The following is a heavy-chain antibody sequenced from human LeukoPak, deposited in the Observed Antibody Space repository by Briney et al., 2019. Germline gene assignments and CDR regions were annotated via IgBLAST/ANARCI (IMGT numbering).Heavy chain of an antibody. CDR2: INPKSGGA. Sequence: ASVKVSCKASGFTFNAYNIHWVRQAPGQGLEWMGWINPKSGGANYAQKFQGRVTMTWDTSISAAYMELSRLRSDDTAVYYCAREYILTAYYGDYWGQGTLVTVSS. D-gene: IGHD3-9*01. CDR3: AREYILTAYYGDY. V-gene: IGHV1-2*02. CDR1: GFTFNAYN. J-gene: IGHJ4*02.